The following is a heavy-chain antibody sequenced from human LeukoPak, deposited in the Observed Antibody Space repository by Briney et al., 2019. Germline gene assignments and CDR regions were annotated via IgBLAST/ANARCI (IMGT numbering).Heavy chain of an antibody. D-gene: IGHD3-10*01. Sequence: PGGSLRLSCAASGFTFSSYWMSWVRQAPGKGLEWVANIKQDGSEKYYVDPVKGRFTISRDNAKNSLYLQMNSLRAEDTAVYYCARVGGDPCFDYWGQGTLVTVSS. V-gene: IGHV3-7*01. J-gene: IGHJ4*02. CDR3: ARVGGDPCFDY. CDR2: IKQDGSEK. CDR1: GFTFSSYW.